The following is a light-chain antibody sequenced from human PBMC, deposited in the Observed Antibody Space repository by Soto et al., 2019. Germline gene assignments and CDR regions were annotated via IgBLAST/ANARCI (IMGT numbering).Light chain of an antibody. CDR2: EDT. J-gene: IGLJ1*01. CDR1: SGDAGTFNL. CDR3: CSYAGSSIYV. V-gene: IGLV2-23*01. Sequence: QSALTQPASVSGSPGQSIAISCTGGSGDAGTFNLISWYQKHPGKAPKLLIYEDTKRPSGVSTRFSGSKSGNTASLKISGLQADDEADYYYCSYAGSSIYVFGIGTKLTVL.